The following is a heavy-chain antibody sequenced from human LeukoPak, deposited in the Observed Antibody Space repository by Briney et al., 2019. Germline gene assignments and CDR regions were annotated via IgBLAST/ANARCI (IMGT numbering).Heavy chain of an antibody. CDR1: GGSISSSSFY. D-gene: IGHD3-22*01. CDR2: IYYSGST. V-gene: IGHV4-39*07. CDR3: ARDPRYYDSSGYPLDY. J-gene: IGHJ4*02. Sequence: PSETLSLTCTVSGGSISSSSFYWGWIRQPPGKGLEWIGNIYYSGSTYYNPSLKSRVTISVDTSKNQFSLKLSSLTAADTAVYYCARDPRYYDSSGYPLDYWGQGTLVTVSS.